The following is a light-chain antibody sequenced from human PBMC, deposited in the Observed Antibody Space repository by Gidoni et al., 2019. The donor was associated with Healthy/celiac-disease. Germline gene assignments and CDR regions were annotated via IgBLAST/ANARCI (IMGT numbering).Light chain of an antibody. CDR1: SSDVGSYNL. CDR2: EGS. V-gene: IGLV2-23*01. Sequence: QSALTQPASVSGSPGQSIPIACTGTSSDVGSYNLVSWYQPHPGKAPKLMIYEGSKRPSGVSNRFSGSKSGNTASLTISGLQDEDEADYYCCSYAGSSTYVFGTGTKVTVL. CDR3: CSYAGSSTYV. J-gene: IGLJ1*01.